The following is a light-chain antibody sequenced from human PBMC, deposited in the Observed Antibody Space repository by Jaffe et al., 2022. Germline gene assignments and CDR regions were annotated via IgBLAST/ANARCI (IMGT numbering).Light chain of an antibody. CDR1: QSVSSSY. Sequence: EIVLTQSPGTLSLSPGERATLSCRASQSVSSSYLAWYQQKPGQAPRLLIYGASSRATGIPDRFSGSGSGTDFTLTISRLEPEDFAVYYCQQYVEPPLTFGGGTKVEIK. CDR3: QQYVEPPLT. J-gene: IGKJ4*01. CDR2: GAS. V-gene: IGKV3-20*01.